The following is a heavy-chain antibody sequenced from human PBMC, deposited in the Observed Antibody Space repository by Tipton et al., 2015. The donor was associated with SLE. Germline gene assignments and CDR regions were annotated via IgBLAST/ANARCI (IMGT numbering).Heavy chain of an antibody. J-gene: IGHJ2*01. CDR3: ARRGVDITSLYLDV. Sequence: TLSLTCTVSGGSISSNNYSWVWIRQPPGKGLECIGSIYWSGGTYYTPSLKSRLTISVDTSKNQFSLRLTSVTAADTAVYYCARRGVDITSLYLDVWGRGTLVTVSS. V-gene: IGHV4-39*01. CDR2: IYWSGGT. D-gene: IGHD3-10*01. CDR1: GGSISSNNYS.